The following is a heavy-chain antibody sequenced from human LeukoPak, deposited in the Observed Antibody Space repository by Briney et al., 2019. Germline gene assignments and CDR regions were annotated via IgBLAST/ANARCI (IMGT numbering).Heavy chain of an antibody. Sequence: SGGSLRLSCAASGLTLNIYWMSWVRQAPGKGLEWVANIKQDGSEKYYVDSVKGRFTISRDNAKNSLYLQMNSLRAEDTAVYYCARDEVTMVRGVSQGMDVWGQGTTVTVSS. V-gene: IGHV3-7*04. J-gene: IGHJ6*02. D-gene: IGHD3-10*01. CDR1: GLTLNIYW. CDR3: ARDEVTMVRGVSQGMDV. CDR2: IKQDGSEK.